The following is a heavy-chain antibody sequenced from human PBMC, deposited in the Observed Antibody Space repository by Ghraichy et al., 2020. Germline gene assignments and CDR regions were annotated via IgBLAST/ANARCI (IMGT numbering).Heavy chain of an antibody. CDR3: ASIYCSRNNCFMDD. CDR1: GYSISSNY. V-gene: IGHV3-53*01. D-gene: IGHD2-2*01. Sequence: LSLTCVVSGYSISSNYMTWIRQAPGKGLEWISFIFAGGSTRYADSVKGRFSFSRDDSQNTVFLHMNNLRAEDTAMYFCASIYCSRNNCFMDDWGQGTLVTVSS. CDR2: IFAGGST. J-gene: IGHJ4*02.